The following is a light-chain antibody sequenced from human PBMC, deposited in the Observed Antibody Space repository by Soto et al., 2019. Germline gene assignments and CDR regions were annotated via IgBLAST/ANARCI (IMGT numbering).Light chain of an antibody. CDR3: QKYGSLSWT. V-gene: IGKV3-20*01. CDR2: GAS. J-gene: IGKJ1*01. CDR1: QSVSSNY. Sequence: DIVLTQSPGTLSLSPGERATLSCRASQSVSSNYLAWYQQKPGQAPRLLIHGASTRATGVPDRFSGSGSGKDFTLTISRLEPKVFAAYHCQKYGSLSWTFGQGTKVEIK.